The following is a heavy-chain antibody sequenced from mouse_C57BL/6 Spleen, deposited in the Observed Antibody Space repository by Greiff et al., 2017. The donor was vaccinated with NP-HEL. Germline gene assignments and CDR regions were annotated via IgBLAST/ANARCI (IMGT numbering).Heavy chain of an antibody. CDR1: GFSLTSYG. CDR3: ARSTGPYWYFDV. Sequence: VKLVESGPGLVQPSQSLSITCTVSGFSLTSYGVHWVRQSPGKGLEWLGVIWSGGSTDYNAAFISRLSISKDNSKSQVFFKMNSLQADDTAIYYCARSTGPYWYFDVWGTGTTVTVSS. CDR2: IWSGGST. J-gene: IGHJ1*03. V-gene: IGHV2-2*01. D-gene: IGHD4-1*02.